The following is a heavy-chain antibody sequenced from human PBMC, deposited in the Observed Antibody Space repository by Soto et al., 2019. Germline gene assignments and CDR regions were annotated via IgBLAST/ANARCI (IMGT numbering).Heavy chain of an antibody. CDR1: GGTFSSYA. CDR3: AISRGLYYYDSSGYPPEGMDV. V-gene: IGHV1-69*13. CDR2: IIPIFGTA. J-gene: IGHJ6*02. D-gene: IGHD3-22*01. Sequence: SVKVSCKASGGTFSSYAISWVRQAPGQGLEWMGGIIPIFGTANYAQKFQGRVTITADESMSTAYMELSSLRSEDTAVYCCAISRGLYYYDSSGYPPEGMDVWGQGTTVTVSS.